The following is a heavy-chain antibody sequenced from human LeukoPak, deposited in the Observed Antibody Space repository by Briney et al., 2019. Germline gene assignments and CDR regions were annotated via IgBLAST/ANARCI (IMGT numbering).Heavy chain of an antibody. CDR1: GGSISSSSYY. CDR3: AREEYGGNSDAFDI. CDR2: IYYSGST. Sequence: SETLSLTCTVSGGSISSSSYYWGWIRQPPGKGLEWIGSIYYSGSTYYNPSLKSRVTISVDTSKNQFSLKLSSVTAADTAVYYCAREEYGGNSDAFDIWGQGTMVTVSS. D-gene: IGHD4-23*01. J-gene: IGHJ3*02. V-gene: IGHV4-39*07.